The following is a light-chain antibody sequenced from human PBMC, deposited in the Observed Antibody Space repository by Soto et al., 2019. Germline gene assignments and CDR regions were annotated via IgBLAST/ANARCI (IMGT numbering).Light chain of an antibody. CDR1: QSVSSN. CDR3: QQYNNWHSWT. CDR2: GAS. J-gene: IGKJ1*01. V-gene: IGKV3-15*01. Sequence: EIVMTQSPATLSVSRGERATLSCRASQSVSSNLAWYQQKPGQAPRLLIYGASTRATGIPARFSGSGSGTEFTLTISSLQSEDFADYYCQQYNNWHSWTFGQGTKVDIK.